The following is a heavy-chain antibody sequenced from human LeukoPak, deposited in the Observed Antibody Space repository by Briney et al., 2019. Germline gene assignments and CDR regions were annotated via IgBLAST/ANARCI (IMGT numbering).Heavy chain of an antibody. V-gene: IGHV1-2*02. Sequence: ASVKVSCKASGYTFTGYYMHWVRQAPGQGLEWMGWINPNSGGTNYAQKFQGRVTMTRDTSISTAYMELSRLRSDDTAVYYCAREWAVAAPYEYFQHWGQGTLVTVSS. CDR1: GYTFTGYY. J-gene: IGHJ1*01. D-gene: IGHD6-19*01. CDR3: AREWAVAAPYEYFQH. CDR2: INPNSGGT.